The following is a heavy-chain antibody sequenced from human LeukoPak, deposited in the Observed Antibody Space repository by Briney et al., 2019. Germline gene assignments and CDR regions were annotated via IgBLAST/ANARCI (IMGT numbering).Heavy chain of an antibody. CDR3: AREGLRNAYNPLGY. D-gene: IGHD5-24*01. Sequence: SETLSLTCTVSGGSISYSSYYWSWIRQPPGKGLEWIGTIYHSGSTYSNPSHPSLKSRVTISVDTSKNQISLKLNSVTAADTAVYFCAREGLRNAYNPLGYWGQGTLVTVSS. V-gene: IGHV4-39*02. CDR2: IYHSGST. CDR1: GGSISYSSYY. J-gene: IGHJ4*02.